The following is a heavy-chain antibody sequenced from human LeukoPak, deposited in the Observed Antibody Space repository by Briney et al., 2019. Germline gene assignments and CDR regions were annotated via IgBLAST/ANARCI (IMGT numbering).Heavy chain of an antibody. V-gene: IGHV3-23*01. D-gene: IGHD3-10*01. CDR3: ARGAYLAYYFDY. CDR1: GFTFSNYA. CDR2: ICGSGGST. J-gene: IGHJ4*02. Sequence: GGSLRLSCAVSGFTFSNYAMSWVRQAPGKGLEWVAVICGSGGSTYYADSVKGRFTVSRDNSENTLYLQMNSLRAEDTAVYYCARGAYLAYYFDYWGQGSLVSVSS.